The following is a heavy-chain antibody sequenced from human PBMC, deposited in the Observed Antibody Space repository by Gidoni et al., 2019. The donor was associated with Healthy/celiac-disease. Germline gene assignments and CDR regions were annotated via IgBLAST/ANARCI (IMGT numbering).Heavy chain of an antibody. CDR3: ARPRGVKRSPRFDY. D-gene: IGHD6-25*01. CDR2: INHSGST. J-gene: IGHJ4*02. CDR1: GGSFSGYY. Sequence: QVQLQQWGAGLLKPSETLSLTCAVYGGSFSGYYWSWIRQPPGKGLEWIGEINHSGSTNYNPSLKRRVTISVDTSKNQFSLKLSSVTAADTAVYYCARPRGVKRSPRFDYWGQGTLVTVSS. V-gene: IGHV4-34*01.